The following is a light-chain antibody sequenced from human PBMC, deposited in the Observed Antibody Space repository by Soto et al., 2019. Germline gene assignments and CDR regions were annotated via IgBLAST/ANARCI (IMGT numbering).Light chain of an antibody. CDR3: HQRCRIQPYT. J-gene: IGKJ2*01. CDR1: QSISNY. V-gene: IGKV1-39*01. CDR2: AAS. Sequence: DTQMTQSPSSMSASVGDRVTITCRVRQSISNYLNWYQQRTGKAPKLLIYAASTFQGGVPARFSGSGSGTDFTLTITRPQPEDFGRYGGHQRCRIQPYTFGQRTPLDI.